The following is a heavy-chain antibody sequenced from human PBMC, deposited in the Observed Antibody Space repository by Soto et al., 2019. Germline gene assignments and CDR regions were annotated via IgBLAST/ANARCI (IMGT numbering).Heavy chain of an antibody. D-gene: IGHD5-18*01. CDR2: ISGSGGST. CDR3: AKDRDCGLWHHYYYYGMDV. CDR1: GFTFSSYA. J-gene: IGHJ6*02. Sequence: LRLSYAASGFTFSSYAMSWVRQAPGKGLEWVSAISGSGGSTYYADSVKGRFTISRDNSKNTLYLQMNSLGAEDTAAYYCAKDRDCGLWHHYYYYGMDVWGQGTTVTVSS. V-gene: IGHV3-23*01.